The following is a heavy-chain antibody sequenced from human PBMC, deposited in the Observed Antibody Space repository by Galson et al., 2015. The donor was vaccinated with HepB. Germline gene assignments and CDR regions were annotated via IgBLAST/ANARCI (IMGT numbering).Heavy chain of an antibody. CDR2: ISGGGGTT. Sequence: SLRLSCAASGFTFSNYAMNWVRQAPAKGLEWVSVISGGGGTTYYADSVKGRFTISRDNSKNTLYLQMTSLRGEDTAVYYCAKDLSSSWNELEDWGQGTLVTVSS. V-gene: IGHV3-23*01. D-gene: IGHD6-13*01. J-gene: IGHJ4*02. CDR3: AKDLSSSWNELED. CDR1: GFTFSNYA.